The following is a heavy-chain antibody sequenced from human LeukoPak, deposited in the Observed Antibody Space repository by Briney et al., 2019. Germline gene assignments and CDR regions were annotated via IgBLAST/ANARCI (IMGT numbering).Heavy chain of an antibody. D-gene: IGHD3-16*01. J-gene: IGHJ4*02. CDR3: ARGVGGRPRPYDY. CDR1: GFSVSNTY. Sequence: PGGSLRLSCAASGFSVSNTYMSWVRQAPGKGLDCVSIIYSGGSTYYADSVKGRFTISRDNSKNTLYLQMNSLRAEDTAVYYCARGVGGRPRPYDYWGQGTLVTVSS. V-gene: IGHV3-53*01. CDR2: IYSGGST.